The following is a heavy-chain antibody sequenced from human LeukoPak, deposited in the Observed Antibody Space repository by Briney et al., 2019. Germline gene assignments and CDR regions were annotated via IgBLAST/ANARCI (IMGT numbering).Heavy chain of an antibody. V-gene: IGHV4-39*01. Sequence: SETLSLTCIVSGGSISSSSHYWGWIRQPPGKGLEWIGSIYYSGSPYYGPHQKSRVTISVVTSKNQFSLKLRSVTAADTAVYHCARHWAYCSGGTCYSFDDWGQGTLVTVSS. D-gene: IGHD2-15*01. J-gene: IGHJ4*02. CDR1: GGSISSSSHY. CDR2: IYYSGSP. CDR3: ARHWAYCSGGTCYSFDD.